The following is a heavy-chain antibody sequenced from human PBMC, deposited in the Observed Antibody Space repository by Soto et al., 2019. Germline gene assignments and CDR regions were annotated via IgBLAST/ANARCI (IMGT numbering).Heavy chain of an antibody. Sequence: EVKLLESGGGLAQPGGSLRLSCVGSGFTFDSYAISWVRQAPGKGLQWISAISGNGAGTDYAHSVKGRFTISRDNSKNTVHLQMNSLRAEDTALYYCAKDTVGGYSFWSGYYSDGLDVWVQGTMVTVSS. V-gene: IGHV3-23*01. CDR3: AKDTVGGYSFWSGYYSDGLDV. D-gene: IGHD3-3*01. J-gene: IGHJ3*01. CDR1: GFTFDSYA. CDR2: ISGNGAGT.